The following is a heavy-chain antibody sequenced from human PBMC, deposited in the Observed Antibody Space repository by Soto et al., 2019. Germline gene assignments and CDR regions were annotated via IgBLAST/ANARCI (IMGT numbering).Heavy chain of an antibody. CDR1: GFTFSSYG. D-gene: IGHD6-6*01. Sequence: QVQLVESGGVVVQPGRSLRLSCAASGFTFSSYGMHWVRQAPGKGLEWVAVISYDGSNKYYADSVKGRFTISRDNSKNTLYLQMNRLRAEDTAVYYCAKARSSDLDYWGQGTLVTVSS. V-gene: IGHV3-30*18. CDR3: AKARSSDLDY. CDR2: ISYDGSNK. J-gene: IGHJ4*02.